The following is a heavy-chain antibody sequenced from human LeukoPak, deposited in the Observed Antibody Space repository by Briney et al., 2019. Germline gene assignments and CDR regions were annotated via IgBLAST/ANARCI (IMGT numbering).Heavy chain of an antibody. CDR3: AHWNYGDPFDY. Sequence: SGPTLVKPTQTLTLTCTFSGFSLSTSGVGVGWIRQPPGKALEWLALIYWDDDKRYSPSLKSRLTITKDTSKNQVVLTITNIDPVDTATYYCAHWNYGDPFDYWGQGTLVTVSS. V-gene: IGHV2-5*02. CDR2: IYWDDDK. J-gene: IGHJ4*02. CDR1: GFSLSTSGVG. D-gene: IGHD4-17*01.